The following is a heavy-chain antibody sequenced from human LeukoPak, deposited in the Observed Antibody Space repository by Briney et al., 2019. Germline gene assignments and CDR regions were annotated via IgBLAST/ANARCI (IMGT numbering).Heavy chain of an antibody. CDR2: IIPIFGTA. D-gene: IGHD3-10*01. Sequence: ASVKVSCKASGGTFSSYAISWVRQAPGQGLEWMGGIIPIFGTANYAQKFQGRVTITADKSTSTAYMELSSLRSDDTAVYYCARDRLRITMVRGVIIFDRTDYWGQGTLVTVSS. V-gene: IGHV1-69*06. CDR3: ARDRLRITMVRGVIIFDRTDY. J-gene: IGHJ4*02. CDR1: GGTFSSYA.